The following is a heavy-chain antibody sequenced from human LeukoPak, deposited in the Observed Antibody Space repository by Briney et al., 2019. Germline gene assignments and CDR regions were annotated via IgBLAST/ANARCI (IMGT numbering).Heavy chain of an antibody. CDR2: IWYDGSNK. CDR1: GFTFSSYG. Sequence: GGSLRLSCAASGFTFSSYGMHWVRQAPGKGLEWVAVIWYDGSNKYYADSVKGRFTISRDNSKNTLYLQMNSLRAEDTAVYYCAREATDFWSGYLAALDYYYYGMDVWGQGTTVTVSS. J-gene: IGHJ6*02. CDR3: AREATDFWSGYLAALDYYYYGMDV. V-gene: IGHV3-33*01. D-gene: IGHD3-3*01.